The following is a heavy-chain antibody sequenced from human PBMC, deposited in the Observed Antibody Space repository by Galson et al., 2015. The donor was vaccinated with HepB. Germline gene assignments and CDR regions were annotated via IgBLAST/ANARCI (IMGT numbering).Heavy chain of an antibody. CDR3: ARTQATGRYDASRYFDY. J-gene: IGHJ4*02. Sequence: SEPLSLTCTVSGASVSSAAYSWGWIRQPPGKGLEFIATIHSSGNTYYNSSLKSRVTISLHASKNQLSLELASVTATDTAVYFCARTQATGRYDASRYFDYWGQGTLVTVSS. CDR2: IHSSGNT. D-gene: IGHD5-12*01. CDR1: GASVSSAAYS. V-gene: IGHV4-39*01.